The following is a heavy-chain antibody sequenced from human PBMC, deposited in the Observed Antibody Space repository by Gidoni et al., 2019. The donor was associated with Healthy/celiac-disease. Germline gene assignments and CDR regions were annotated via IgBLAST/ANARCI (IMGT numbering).Heavy chain of an antibody. V-gene: IGHV3-23*01. CDR1: GFTFSSYA. CDR2: ISGSGGST. Sequence: EVQLLESGGGLVQPGGSLRRSCAASGFTFSSYAMNGVRQAPGKGLAWVSAISGSGGSTYYADSVKGRFTISSDNSKNTLYLQMNSLRAEDTAVYYCAKDNARIAVAAPFDYWGQGTLVTVSS. J-gene: IGHJ4*02. CDR3: AKDNARIAVAAPFDY. D-gene: IGHD6-19*01.